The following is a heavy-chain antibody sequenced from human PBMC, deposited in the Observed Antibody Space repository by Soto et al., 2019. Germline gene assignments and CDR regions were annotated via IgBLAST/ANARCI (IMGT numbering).Heavy chain of an antibody. CDR1: GGSISSYY. V-gene: IGHV4-59*01. CDR2: IYYSGST. CDR3: ARAPLLRWFDP. Sequence: QVQLQESGPGLVKPSETLSLTCTVSGGSISSYYWSWIRQPPGKGLEWIGYIYYSGSTNYNPSLKTRVTISVDTSKNQFSLKLSSVTAADTAVYYCARAPLLRWFDPGGQGTLVTVSS. J-gene: IGHJ5*02. D-gene: IGHD3-22*01.